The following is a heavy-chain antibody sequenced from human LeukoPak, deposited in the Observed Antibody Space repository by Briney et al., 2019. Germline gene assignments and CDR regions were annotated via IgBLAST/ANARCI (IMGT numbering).Heavy chain of an antibody. CDR1: GFTFSSYA. V-gene: IGHV3-23*01. CDR3: AGDPIAAAASGGDS. CDR2: ISGSGGST. D-gene: IGHD6-13*01. J-gene: IGHJ4*02. Sequence: PGGSLRLSCAASGFTFSSYAMSWVRQAPGKGLEWVSAISGSGGSTYYADSVKGRFTISRDNAENSLYLQMNSLRAEDTAVYYCAGDPIAAAASGGDSWAQGTLVTVSS.